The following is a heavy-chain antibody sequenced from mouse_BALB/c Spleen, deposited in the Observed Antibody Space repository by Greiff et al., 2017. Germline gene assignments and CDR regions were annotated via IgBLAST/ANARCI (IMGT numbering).Heavy chain of an antibody. J-gene: IGHJ4*01. D-gene: IGHD2-14*01. V-gene: IGHV5-9-4*01. CDR1: GFTFSSYA. CDR2: ISSYGSYT. CDR3: ARRKYDGYYSMDY. Sequence: EVQWVESGGGLVKPGGSLKLSCAASGFTFSSYAMSWVRQSPEKRLEWVAEISSYGSYTYYPDTVTGRITITRDKAKNTLYLEMSSLKTEDTATYYCARRKYDGYYSMDYWGQGTTVTVSS.